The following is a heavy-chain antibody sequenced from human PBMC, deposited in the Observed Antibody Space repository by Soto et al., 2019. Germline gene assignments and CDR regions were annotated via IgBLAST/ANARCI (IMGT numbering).Heavy chain of an antibody. CDR1: GFTFSSYA. J-gene: IGHJ3*02. CDR3: ARANYNYYDSSGYVSAFDI. CDR2: ISYDGSNK. V-gene: IGHV3-30-3*01. Sequence: SGGSLRLSCAASGFTFSSYAMQWVRDAPGKGLEWVAGISYDGSNKYYADSVKGRFTISRDNSKNTLYLQMNSLRAEDTAVYYCARANYNYYDSSGYVSAFDIWGQGTMVTVSS. D-gene: IGHD3-22*01.